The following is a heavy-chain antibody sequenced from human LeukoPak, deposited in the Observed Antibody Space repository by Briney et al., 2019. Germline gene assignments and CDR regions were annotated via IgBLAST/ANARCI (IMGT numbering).Heavy chain of an antibody. CDR2: IIPIFGTA. D-gene: IGHD6-6*01. J-gene: IGHJ5*02. CDR3: ARYSSSSSWFDP. V-gene: IGHV1-69*13. Sequence: SVKVSCKASGGTFSSYAISWVRQAPGQGLEWMGGIIPIFGTANYAQKFQGGVTITADESTSTAYMELSSLRSEDTAVYYCARYSSSSSWFDPWGQGTLVPVSS. CDR1: GGTFSSYA.